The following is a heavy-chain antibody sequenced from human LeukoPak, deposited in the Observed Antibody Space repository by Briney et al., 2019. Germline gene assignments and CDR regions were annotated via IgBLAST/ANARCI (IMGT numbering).Heavy chain of an antibody. V-gene: IGHV3-21*01. CDR2: ISSSSSYI. CDR1: GFTFSSYS. CDR3: ARDRGYSDDFYFIFDY. D-gene: IGHD5-12*01. Sequence: GGSLRLSCAASGFTFSSYSMNWVRQAPGKGLEWVSSISSSSSYIYYADSVKGRFTISRDNAKNSLYLQMNSLRAEDTAVYYCARDRGYSDDFYFIFDYWGQGALVTVSS. J-gene: IGHJ4*02.